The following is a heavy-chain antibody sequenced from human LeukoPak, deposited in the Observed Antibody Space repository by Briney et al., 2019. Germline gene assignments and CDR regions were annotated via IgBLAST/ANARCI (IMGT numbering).Heavy chain of an antibody. CDR1: GFTVTNSY. CDR2: IYASGST. D-gene: IGHD6-6*01. V-gene: IGHV3-66*01. CDR3: ARNQVYAFNI. J-gene: IGHJ3*02. Sequence: GGSLRLSCAASGFTVTNSYIGWVRQAPGKGLEYVSIIYASGSTYYADSVKGRFTISRDTAKNTLFLQLNSLRAEDTAVYFCARNQVYAFNIWGQGTMVTVSS.